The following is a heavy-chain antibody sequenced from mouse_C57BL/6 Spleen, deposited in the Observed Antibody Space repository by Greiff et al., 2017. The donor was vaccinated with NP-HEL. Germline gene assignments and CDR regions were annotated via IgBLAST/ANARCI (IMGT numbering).Heavy chain of an antibody. J-gene: IGHJ1*03. CDR3: ARRGGLRWYSDV. D-gene: IGHD2-2*01. Sequence: VHVKQSGPELVKPGASVKIPCKASGYTFTDYNMDWVKQSHGKSLEWIGDINPNNGGTIYNQKFKGKATLTVDKSSSTAYMELRSLTSEDTAVYYCARRGGLRWYSDVWGTGTTVTVSS. V-gene: IGHV1-18*01. CDR2: INPNNGGT. CDR1: GYTFTDYN.